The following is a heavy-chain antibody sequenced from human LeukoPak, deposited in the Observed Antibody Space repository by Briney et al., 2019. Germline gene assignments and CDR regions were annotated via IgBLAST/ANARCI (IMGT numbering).Heavy chain of an antibody. J-gene: IGHJ6*03. CDR2: ISSSSSTI. CDR3: AKDRAAYCGGDCYSYYYYYMDV. V-gene: IGHV3-48*04. Sequence: GGSLRLSCAASGFTFSSYSMNWVRQTPGKGLEWVSYISSSSSTIYYADSVKGRFTISRDNAKKSLYLQMNSLRAEDTAVYYCAKDRAAYCGGDCYSYYYYYMDVWGKGTTVTVSS. CDR1: GFTFSSYS. D-gene: IGHD2-21*01.